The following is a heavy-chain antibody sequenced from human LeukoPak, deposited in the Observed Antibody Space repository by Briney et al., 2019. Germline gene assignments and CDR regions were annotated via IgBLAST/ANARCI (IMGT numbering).Heavy chain of an antibody. D-gene: IGHD2-21*02. CDR2: IRTSSGGI. Sequence: GGSLRLSCAASGFTFSRYSVNWVRQAPGKGLGWVAYIRTSSGGIYYADSVKGRFTISTDTAKNSLYLEMNNLRDGDTAVYYCARDDSWAFDYWGQGTLVTVSS. V-gene: IGHV3-48*02. CDR1: GFTFSRYS. CDR3: ARDDSWAFDY. J-gene: IGHJ4*02.